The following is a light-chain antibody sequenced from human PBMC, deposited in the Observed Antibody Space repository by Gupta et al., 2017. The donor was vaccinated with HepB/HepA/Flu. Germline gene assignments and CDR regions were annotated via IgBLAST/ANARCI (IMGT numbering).Light chain of an antibody. CDR3: QVWDSSSDHVV. V-gene: IGLV3-21*02. J-gene: IGLJ2*01. Sequence: SSLLTQPPSVSVAPRPAARITCGGNNIGSKSVHWYQQKPGQAPVLVVYDDSDRPSGIPERFSGSNSGNTATLTISRVEAGDEADYYCQVWDSSSDHVVFGGGTKLTVL. CDR2: DDS. CDR1: NIGSKS.